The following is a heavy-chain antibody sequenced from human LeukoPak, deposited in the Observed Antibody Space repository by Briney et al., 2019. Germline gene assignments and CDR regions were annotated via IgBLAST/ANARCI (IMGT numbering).Heavy chain of an antibody. CDR2: ISGRGSST. CDR1: GFSFSSYA. V-gene: IGHV3-23*01. CDR3: AKDLTHKHLMVRGVIIKGGLDY. Sequence: KPGGSLRLSCAASGFSFSSYAMSWVRQAPGKGLEWVSVISGRGSSTDYADSVKGRFTISRDNAKNSLYLQMNSLRAEDTALYYCAKDLTHKHLMVRGVIIKGGLDYWGQGTLVTVSS. J-gene: IGHJ4*02. D-gene: IGHD3-10*01.